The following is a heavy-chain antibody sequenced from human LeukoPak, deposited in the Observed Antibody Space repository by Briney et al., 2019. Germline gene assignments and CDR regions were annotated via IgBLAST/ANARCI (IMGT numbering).Heavy chain of an antibody. CDR1: GFTFSRYW. CDR3: ARAYDYDSSGYYYMNY. CDR2: IKQGGSEK. Sequence: GGSLRLSCAASGFTFSRYWMTWVRQAPGKGLEWVANIKQGGSEKYYVDSVKGRFTISRDNAKNSLYLQMNSLRAEDTAVYYCARAYDYDSSGYYYMNYWGQGTLVTVSS. J-gene: IGHJ4*02. V-gene: IGHV3-7*01. D-gene: IGHD3-22*01.